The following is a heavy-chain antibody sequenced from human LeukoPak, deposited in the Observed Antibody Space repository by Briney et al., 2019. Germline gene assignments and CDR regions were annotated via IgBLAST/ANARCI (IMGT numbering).Heavy chain of an antibody. D-gene: IGHD3-10*01. J-gene: IGHJ4*02. CDR2: ITHTGST. Sequence: SETLSLTCAVYGGSLSTSYWSWIRQPPGKGLEWIWEITHTGSTNYNPSLKCRVTISPDTSKNQFSLKLSSVTAADTALYYCASQDLPEYYGSGSYTPFYFDSWGQGTLVTVSS. V-gene: IGHV4-34*01. CDR1: GGSLSTSY. CDR3: ASQDLPEYYGSGSYTPFYFDS.